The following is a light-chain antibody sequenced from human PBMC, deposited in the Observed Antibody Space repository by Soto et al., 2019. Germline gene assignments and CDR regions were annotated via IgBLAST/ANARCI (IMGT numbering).Light chain of an antibody. CDR2: GAS. Sequence: ESVLTQSAGTLSLSQGERATLSCRASQSVSSSYLAWYRQKPGQAPRLLIYGASSRATGIPDRFSGSGSGTDFTLTISRLEPEDFAVYYCQQYGSSPTWTFGQGTKVDIK. J-gene: IGKJ1*01. CDR1: QSVSSSY. V-gene: IGKV3-20*01. CDR3: QQYGSSPTWT.